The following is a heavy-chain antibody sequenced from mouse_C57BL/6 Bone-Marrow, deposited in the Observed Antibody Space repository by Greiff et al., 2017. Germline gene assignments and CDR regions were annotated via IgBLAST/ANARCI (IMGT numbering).Heavy chain of an antibody. CDR2: ISSGGSYT. J-gene: IGHJ3*01. V-gene: IGHV5-6*01. CDR1: GFTFSSYG. CDR3: ARLLGWFAY. Sequence: DVQLQESGGDLVKPGGSLKLSCAASGFTFSSYGMSWVRQTPDKRLEWVATISSGGSYTYYPDSVKGRCTISRDNAKNTLYLQMSSLKSEDTAMYYCARLLGWFAYWGQGTLVTVSA.